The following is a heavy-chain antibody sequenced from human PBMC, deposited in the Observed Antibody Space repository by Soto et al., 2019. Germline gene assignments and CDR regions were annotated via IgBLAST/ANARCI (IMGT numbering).Heavy chain of an antibody. V-gene: IGHV1-46*01. D-gene: IGHD3-22*01. CDR2: INPSGGST. CDR1: GYTFTKYY. J-gene: IGHJ4*02. CDR3: ARDDFYDSSGPSCDY. Sequence: QVQLVQSGAEVKKPGASVKVSCKASGYTFTKYYIHWVRQAPGQGLEWLGIINPSGGSTNYAQKFPGRVTMTRDTSTSTVYMELSSLRSEDTAVYYCARDDFYDSSGPSCDYWGQGTLVTVSS.